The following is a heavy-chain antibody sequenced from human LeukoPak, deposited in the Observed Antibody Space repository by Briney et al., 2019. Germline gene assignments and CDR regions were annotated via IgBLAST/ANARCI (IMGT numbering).Heavy chain of an antibody. CDR3: ARGASYYGSGSYYSYFDY. D-gene: IGHD3-10*01. Sequence: GASVKVSCRASGYPFTSYHINWVRQATGQGPEWMGWMNPNSGNTGYAQKFQDRVTMTRNTSISTAYMELSSLRSEDTAVYYCARGASYYGSGSYYSYFDYWGQGTLVTVSS. CDR2: MNPNSGNT. V-gene: IGHV1-8*01. CDR1: GYPFTSYH. J-gene: IGHJ4*02.